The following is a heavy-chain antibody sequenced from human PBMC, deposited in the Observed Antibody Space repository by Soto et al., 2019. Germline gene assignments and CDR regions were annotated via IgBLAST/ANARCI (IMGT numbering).Heavy chain of an antibody. CDR1: EFTFSDYY. V-gene: IGHV3-11*01. Sequence: NPGGSLRLSCEVSEFTFSDYYMSWIRQSPGKGLEWISYISSSGSTINYADSVKGRFTISRDNAKNSLYLQMNRLTADDTAVYYCARGPYSSSSSWPYNWFDPWGQGTLVTVSS. CDR3: ARGPYSSSSSWPYNWFDP. D-gene: IGHD6-13*01. CDR2: ISSSGSTI. J-gene: IGHJ5*02.